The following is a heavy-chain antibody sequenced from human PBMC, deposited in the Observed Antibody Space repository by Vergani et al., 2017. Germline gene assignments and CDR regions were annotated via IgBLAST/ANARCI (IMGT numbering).Heavy chain of an antibody. Sequence: EVQLVESGGGLVQPGRSLRLSCTASGFTFGDYAMSWFRQAPGKGLEWVGFIRSKAYGGTTEYAASVKGRFTISRDDSKSIAYLQMNSLKTEDTAVYYCTRVYCSGGSCYRKFDYWGQGILVTVSS. CDR3: TRVYCSGGSCYRKFDY. CDR2: IRSKAYGGTT. D-gene: IGHD2-15*01. V-gene: IGHV3-49*03. CDR1: GFTFGDYA. J-gene: IGHJ4*02.